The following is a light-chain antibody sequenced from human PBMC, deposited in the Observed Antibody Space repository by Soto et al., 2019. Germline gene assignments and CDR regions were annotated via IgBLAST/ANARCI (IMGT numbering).Light chain of an antibody. Sequence: QSVLTQPASVSGSPGQSITISCTGTSSTVGNYNYVSWYQQLAGQAPKLIISAITKRPSGVPERFSSSRSGSTASLTISGLQAADEGDYYCGSDGNSYTFVFGTGTKVTV. V-gene: IGLV2-11*01. CDR3: GSDGNSYTFV. CDR2: AIT. J-gene: IGLJ1*01. CDR1: SSTVGNYNY.